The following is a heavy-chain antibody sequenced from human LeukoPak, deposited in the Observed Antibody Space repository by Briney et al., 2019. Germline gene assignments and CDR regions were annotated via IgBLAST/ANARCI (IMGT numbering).Heavy chain of an antibody. CDR1: GGTFSSYA. Sequence: SVKVSCKASGGTFSSYAISWVRQAPGQGLEWMGRIIPILGIANYAQKFRGRVTITADKSTSTAYMELSSLRSEDTAVYYCARDAQPAYYYDSSGYHAYWGQGTLVTVSS. J-gene: IGHJ4*02. V-gene: IGHV1-69*04. CDR3: ARDAQPAYYYDSSGYHAY. CDR2: IIPILGIA. D-gene: IGHD3-22*01.